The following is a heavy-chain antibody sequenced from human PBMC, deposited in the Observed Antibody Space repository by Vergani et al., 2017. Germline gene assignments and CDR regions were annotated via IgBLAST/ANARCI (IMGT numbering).Heavy chain of an antibody. D-gene: IGHD6-19*01. V-gene: IGHV1-69*04. CDR1: GGTFSSYA. Sequence: QVQLVQSGAEVKKPGSSVKVSCKASGGTFSSYAISWVRQAPGQGLEWMGRIIPILGTANYAQKFQGRVTMTRDTSTSTVYMELSSLRSEDTAVYYCARDLGVAAPKVGYFQHWGQGTLVTVSS. CDR3: ARDLGVAAPKVGYFQH. CDR2: IIPILGTA. J-gene: IGHJ1*01.